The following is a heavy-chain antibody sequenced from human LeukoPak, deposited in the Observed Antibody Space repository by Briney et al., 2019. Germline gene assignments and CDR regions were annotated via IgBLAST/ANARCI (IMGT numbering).Heavy chain of an antibody. CDR1: GGSISSDNW. CDR3: ACTTTVTTKLNY. D-gene: IGHD4-17*01. CDR2: IYHSGST. Sequence: SETLSLTCAVSGGSISSDNWWSWVRQPPGKGLEWIGEIYHSGSTSYNPSLESRVTIEVDKSNNQFSLKLSSVTAADTALYYCACTTTVTTKLNYWGQGILVTVSS. J-gene: IGHJ4*02. V-gene: IGHV4-4*02.